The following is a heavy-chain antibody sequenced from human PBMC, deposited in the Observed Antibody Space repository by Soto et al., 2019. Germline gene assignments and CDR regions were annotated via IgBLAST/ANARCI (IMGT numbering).Heavy chain of an antibody. J-gene: IGHJ4*02. CDR1: GGSFSGYY. V-gene: IGHV4-34*01. CDR3: ARATIMGSTFDY. Sequence: SETLSLTCAVYGGSFSGYYWSWIRLPPGKGLEWIGEINHSGSTNYNPSLKSRVTISVDTSKNQFSLKLSSVTAADTAVYYCARATIMGSTFDYWGKGTLVTVSS. CDR2: INHSGST. D-gene: IGHD5-12*01.